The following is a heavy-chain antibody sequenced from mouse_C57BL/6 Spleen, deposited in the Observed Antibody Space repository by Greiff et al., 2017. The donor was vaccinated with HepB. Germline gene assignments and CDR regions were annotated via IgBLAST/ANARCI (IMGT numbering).Heavy chain of an antibody. J-gene: IGHJ4*01. Sequence: VQLQQSGAELVRPGASVKLSCTASGFNIKDDYMHWVKQRPEQGLEWIGWIDPENGDTEYASKFQGKATITADTSSNTAYLQLSSLTSEDTAVYYWTLLLLQYAMDYWGQGTSVTVSS. CDR3: TLLLLQYAMDY. V-gene: IGHV14-4*01. CDR2: IDPENGDT. D-gene: IGHD2-1*01. CDR1: GFNIKDDY.